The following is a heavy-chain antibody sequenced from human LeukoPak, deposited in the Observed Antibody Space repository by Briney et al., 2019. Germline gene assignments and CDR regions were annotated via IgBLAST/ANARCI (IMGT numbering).Heavy chain of an antibody. Sequence: GSLRLSCAASGFTFSSYEMNWVRQAPGKGLEWVSYISSSGSTIYYADSVKGRFTISRDNSKNTLYLQMNSLRGEDTAVYYCAKDHRDFGVVIKSLGYWGQGTLVTVSS. CDR3: AKDHRDFGVVIKSLGY. J-gene: IGHJ4*02. V-gene: IGHV3-48*03. D-gene: IGHD3-3*01. CDR1: GFTFSSYE. CDR2: ISSSGSTI.